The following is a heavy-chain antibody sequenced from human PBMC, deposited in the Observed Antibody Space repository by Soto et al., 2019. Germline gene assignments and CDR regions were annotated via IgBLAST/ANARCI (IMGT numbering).Heavy chain of an antibody. D-gene: IGHD6-19*01. V-gene: IGHV3-7*03. J-gene: IGHJ6*02. CDR1: GSTFNKYW. CDR3: ASVPGSPGYHGLDV. CDR2: IKHDGSEK. Sequence: GGSLRLSCAASGSTFNKYWMTWVRQAPGKGLEWVATIKHDGSEKSNLDSVEGRFTISRDNARNSLSLQMNSLRVEDTAVYFCASVPGSPGYHGLDVWGQGTTVTVSS.